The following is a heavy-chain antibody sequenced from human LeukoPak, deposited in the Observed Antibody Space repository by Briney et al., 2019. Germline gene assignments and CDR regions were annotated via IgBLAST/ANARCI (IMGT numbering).Heavy chain of an antibody. J-gene: IGHJ5*02. V-gene: IGHV1-69*05. Sequence: ASVKVSCKASGGTFSSYAISWVRQAPGQGLEWMGGIIPIFGTANYAQKFQGRVTITTDESTSTAYMELSSLRSEDTAVYYCARSDCSNTSWYDEHWFDPWGQGTLVTVSS. CDR2: IIPIFGTA. D-gene: IGHD2-2*01. CDR1: GGTFSSYA. CDR3: ARSDCSNTSWYDEHWFDP.